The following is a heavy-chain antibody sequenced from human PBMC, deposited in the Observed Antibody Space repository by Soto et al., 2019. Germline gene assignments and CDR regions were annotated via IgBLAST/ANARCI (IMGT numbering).Heavy chain of an antibody. V-gene: IGHV4-34*01. J-gene: IGHJ4*02. CDR1: GGSFSGYY. D-gene: IGHD6-19*01. CDR2: IDHNGST. CDR3: ARGRNKVRYSSGWRFDY. Sequence: QVQLQQWGAGLLKPSETLSLTCAVYGGSFSGYYWSWIRQPTGKGLEWIGEIDHNGSTNYNPSLKSRVTMSEDTSKNQFDLKLSSVTAADTAVYYCARGRNKVRYSSGWRFDYWGQGTLVTVSS.